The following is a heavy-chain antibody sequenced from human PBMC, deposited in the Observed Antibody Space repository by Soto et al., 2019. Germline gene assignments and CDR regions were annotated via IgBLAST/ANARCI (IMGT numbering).Heavy chain of an antibody. Sequence: QITLKESGPTLVKPTQTLTLTCTFSGFSLSTSGEGVGWIRQPPGQALEWLALIHWDDDKRYRPSLKSRLTVNKDTSKNQVVLTMTNMGPVDTATYYCAHTGNYELRPDYWGQGTLVSVSS. CDR1: GFSLSTSGEG. CDR2: IHWDDDK. J-gene: IGHJ4*02. CDR3: AHTGNYELRPDY. V-gene: IGHV2-5*02. D-gene: IGHD1-1*01.